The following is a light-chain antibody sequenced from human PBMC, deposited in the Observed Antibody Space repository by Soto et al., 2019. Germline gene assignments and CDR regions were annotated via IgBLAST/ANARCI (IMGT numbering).Light chain of an antibody. CDR2: GAS. CDR1: QSVDSSY. V-gene: IGKV3-20*01. Sequence: EIVCTQSPGTLSLSPGVRATLSCSASQSVDSSYLAWYHQRPGQAPRRLIFGASFRATGIPDRFSGSGSGTDFTLTISRLEPEDFAVYYCQQYGSSPTTFGQGTKVDIK. J-gene: IGKJ1*01. CDR3: QQYGSSPTT.